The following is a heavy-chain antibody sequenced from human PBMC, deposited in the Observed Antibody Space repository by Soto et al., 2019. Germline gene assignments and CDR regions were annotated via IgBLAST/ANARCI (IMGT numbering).Heavy chain of an antibody. CDR1: GYTFTIYG. V-gene: IGHV1-18*01. D-gene: IGHD1-7*01. Sequence: ASLKVSCKASGYTFTIYGISWVRQAPGQGLEWMGWISAYNGNTNYAQKLQGRVTMTTDTSTSTAYMELRSLRSDDTAVYYCARAGTTTAYYYYYYMDVWGKGTTVTVSS. CDR2: ISAYNGNT. J-gene: IGHJ6*03. CDR3: ARAGTTTAYYYYYYMDV.